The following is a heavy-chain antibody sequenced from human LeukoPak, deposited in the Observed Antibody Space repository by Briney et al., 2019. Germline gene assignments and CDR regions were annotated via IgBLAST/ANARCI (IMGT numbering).Heavy chain of an antibody. Sequence: SGPTLVNPTQTLTLTCTFSGFSLSTSGMCVSWIRQPPGKALEWLARIDWDDDKYYSTSLKTRLTISKDTSKNQVVLTMTNMDPVDTATYYCARTTPRTAEQGYFHYWGQGSLVTVSS. J-gene: IGHJ4*02. CDR2: IDWDDDK. D-gene: IGHD4-11*01. CDR3: ARTTPRTAEQGYFHY. V-gene: IGHV2-70*11. CDR1: GFSLSTSGMC.